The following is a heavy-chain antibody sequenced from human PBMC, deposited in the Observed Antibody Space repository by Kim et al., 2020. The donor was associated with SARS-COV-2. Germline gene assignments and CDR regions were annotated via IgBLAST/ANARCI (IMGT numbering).Heavy chain of an antibody. V-gene: IGHV1-3*01. CDR3: ARDHRNTSGYYSFDY. Sequence: ASVKVSCKASGYTFNTYALHWVRQAPGQRLDWMGWINGGNGYTEYSQKFQYRVTFTKYTSAKTAYMELSSLRSEDTAVYYCARDHRNTSGYYSFDYWGQGTRVTLSS. D-gene: IGHD3-22*01. CDR2: INGGNGYT. CDR1: GYTFNTYA. J-gene: IGHJ4*02.